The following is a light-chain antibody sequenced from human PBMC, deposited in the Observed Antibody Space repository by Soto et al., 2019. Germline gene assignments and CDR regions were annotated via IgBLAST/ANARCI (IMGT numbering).Light chain of an antibody. CDR2: DNN. J-gene: IGLJ2*01. Sequence: QSVLTQPPSVSAAPGQKVTISCSGSNSNIGNNYVSWYQQLSGTAPKLLIYDNNKRPSGIPDRFSGSKSGTSATLGITGLQTGDEADYYCGAWDDSLSAVFGGGTKLTVL. CDR1: NSNIGNNY. CDR3: GAWDDSLSAV. V-gene: IGLV1-51*01.